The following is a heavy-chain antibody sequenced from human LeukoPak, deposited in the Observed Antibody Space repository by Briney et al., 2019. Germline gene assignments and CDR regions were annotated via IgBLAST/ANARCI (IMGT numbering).Heavy chain of an antibody. CDR3: ARTYYYDSSGYSPLGY. D-gene: IGHD3-22*01. CDR2: IYHSGST. V-gene: IGHV4-4*02. Sequence: PSETLSLTCAVSGGSISSSNWWSWVRQPPGKGLEWIGEIYHSGSTNYNPSLKSRVTISVDKSKNQFSLKLSSVTAADTAVYYCARTYYYDSSGYSPLGYWGQGTLVTVSS. J-gene: IGHJ4*02. CDR1: GGSISSSNW.